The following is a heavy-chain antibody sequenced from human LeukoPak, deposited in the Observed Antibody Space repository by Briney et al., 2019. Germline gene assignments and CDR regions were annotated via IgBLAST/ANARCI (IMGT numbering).Heavy chain of an antibody. CDR1: GFTFSGSA. V-gene: IGHV3-73*01. D-gene: IGHD4-11*01. CDR3: ANEYSKGDV. Sequence: GGSLRLSCAASGFTFSGSAMHWVRQASGKGLEWVGRIRSKANSYATAYAASVKGRFTISRDDSKNTAYLQMNSLKTEDTAVYYCANEYSKGDVWGQGTTVTVSS. CDR2: IRSKANSYAT. J-gene: IGHJ3*01.